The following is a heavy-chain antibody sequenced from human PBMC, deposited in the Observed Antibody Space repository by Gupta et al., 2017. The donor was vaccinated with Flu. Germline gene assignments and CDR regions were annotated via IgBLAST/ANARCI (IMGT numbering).Heavy chain of an antibody. D-gene: IGHD1-26*01. J-gene: IGHJ4*02. CDR2: ISPTSGYI. V-gene: IGHV3-21*01. CDR1: GLSFSSYR. CDR3: AREGGATLDS. Sequence: EVQLVESGGGLVKPGGSLRLSCSASGLSFSSYRMHWVRQAPGKGLEWVSCISPTSGYIYYADSAKGRFTVSRDNAKSSLYLQMNGLRAGDTAVYYCAREGGATLDSWGQGTLVTVSS.